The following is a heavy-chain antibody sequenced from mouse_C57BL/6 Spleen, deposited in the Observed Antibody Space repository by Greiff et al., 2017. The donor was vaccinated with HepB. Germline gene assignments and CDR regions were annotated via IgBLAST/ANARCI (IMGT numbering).Heavy chain of an antibody. CDR2: INPSSGYT. J-gene: IGHJ2*01. CDR1: GYTFTSYW. Sequence: QVHVKQSGAELAQPGASVKLSCKASGYTFTSYWMHWVKQRPGQGLEWIGYINPSSGYTKYNQKFKDKSTLTADKSSSTAYMQLSSLTSEDSAVYYCARAPSYYGSSCDYWGQGTTLTVSS. V-gene: IGHV1-7*01. D-gene: IGHD1-1*01. CDR3: ARAPSYYGSSCDY.